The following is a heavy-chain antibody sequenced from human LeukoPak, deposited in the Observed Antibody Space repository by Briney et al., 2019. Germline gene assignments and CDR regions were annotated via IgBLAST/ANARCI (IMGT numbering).Heavy chain of an antibody. V-gene: IGHV1-24*01. CDR2: FDHEDCEK. CDR1: GYILTELS. CDR3: AAETTAGTLDY. Sequence: ASLKVSCKVSGYILTELSMHWVRQAPGKGLEWMAGFDHEDCEKIYAQRFQGRVTITEDTSTDTAYMELSSLRSDDTAVYYCAAETTAGTLDYWGQGTLVTVSS. D-gene: IGHD6-13*01. J-gene: IGHJ4*02.